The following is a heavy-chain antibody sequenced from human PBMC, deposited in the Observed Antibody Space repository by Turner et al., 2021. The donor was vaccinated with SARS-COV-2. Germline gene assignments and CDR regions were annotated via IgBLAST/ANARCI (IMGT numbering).Heavy chain of an antibody. CDR1: GFTFSRYA. CDR3: AKADRVMIVVVITLFDY. CDR2: IRGSCGST. J-gene: IGHJ4*02. D-gene: IGHD3-22*01. V-gene: IGHV3-23*01. Sequence: EVQPLEYGGGLVQPGGSLSLSRAASGFTFSRYAMSWVRQAPGKGLEWFSAIRGSCGSTYYADTVKGRFTISRDNSKNTLYLQMNSLRAEDTAVYYCAKADRVMIVVVITLFDYWGQGTLVTVSS.